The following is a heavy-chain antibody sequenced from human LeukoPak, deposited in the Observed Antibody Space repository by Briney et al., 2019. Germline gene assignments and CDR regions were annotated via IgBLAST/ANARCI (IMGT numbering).Heavy chain of an antibody. D-gene: IGHD2-2*02. Sequence: GGSLRLSCAASGFTFSTYSINWVRQAPGKGLEWVSVISIISSYIYYGDSVKGRFTISRDNAKNSLYLQMNSLRAEDTAVYDCARSLVDCSSISCYNDRDDYWGQGTLVTVSS. V-gene: IGHV3-21*01. CDR3: ARSLVDCSSISCYNDRDDY. CDR2: ISIISSYI. J-gene: IGHJ4*02. CDR1: GFTFSTYS.